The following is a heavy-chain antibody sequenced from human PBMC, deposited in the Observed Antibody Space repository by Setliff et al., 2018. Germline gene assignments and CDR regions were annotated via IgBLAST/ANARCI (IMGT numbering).Heavy chain of an antibody. D-gene: IGHD1-26*01. J-gene: IGHJ6*03. CDR3: ARAVQILGDYYYYYMDV. Sequence: GGSLRLSCAASGFTFSGYSMNWVRQAPGKGLEWVSYISRNSNTIDYAVSVTGRFTMSRDNAENSLYLQMNSLRAEDMAVYYCARAVQILGDYYYYYMDVWGKGTTVTVSS. CDR1: GFTFSGYS. CDR2: ISRNSNTI. V-gene: IGHV3-48*01.